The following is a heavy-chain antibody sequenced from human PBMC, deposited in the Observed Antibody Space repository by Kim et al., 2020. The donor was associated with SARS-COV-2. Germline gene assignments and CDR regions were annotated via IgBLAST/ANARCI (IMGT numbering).Heavy chain of an antibody. V-gene: IGHV3-11*01. J-gene: IGHJ4*02. D-gene: IGHD3-22*01. CDR3: ARSAIYYYDSSGYYYG. Sequence: SVKGRLSISRDNAKNSLYLQMNSLRAENTAVYYCARSAIYYYDSSGYYYGWGQGTLVTVSS.